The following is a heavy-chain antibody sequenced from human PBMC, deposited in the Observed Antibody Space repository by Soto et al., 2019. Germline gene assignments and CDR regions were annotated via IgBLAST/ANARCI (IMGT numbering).Heavy chain of an antibody. CDR1: GESFSGSF. D-gene: IGHD4-4*01. CDR3: ATGRGTVNY. V-gene: IGHV4-34*01. Sequence: QVQLQQWGAGLLKPSETLSLTCGVYGESFSGSFWSWIRQPPGKGLEWIGELNDSGRTNYNPSLKSRVTISVDTSKNQFSLNPRSVTAADTAVYYCATGRGTVNYWGQGTLVTVSS. CDR2: LNDSGRT. J-gene: IGHJ4*02.